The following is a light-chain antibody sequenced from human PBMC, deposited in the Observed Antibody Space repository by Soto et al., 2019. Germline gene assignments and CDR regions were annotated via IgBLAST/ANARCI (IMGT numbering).Light chain of an antibody. Sequence: DIQMTQSPSTLSASVGDRVTITCRASQGISPWLAWYQQKPGKAPKILIYKASSLESGVPSRFSGSDSGTEFTLTISSLQPDDFATYYCHQYKTYSRTFGQGTKLEIK. CDR2: KAS. CDR1: QGISPW. V-gene: IGKV1-5*03. J-gene: IGKJ2*01. CDR3: HQYKTYSRT.